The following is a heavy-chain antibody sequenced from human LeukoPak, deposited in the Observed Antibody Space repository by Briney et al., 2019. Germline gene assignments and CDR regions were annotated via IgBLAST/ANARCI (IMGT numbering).Heavy chain of an antibody. CDR1: GFIFSSYS. Sequence: GGSLRLSCAASGFIFSSYSMNWVRQASGKGLEWVSSITGSSYIYYADSLKGRFTISRDNARNSLYLQMNSLRAEDTAVYYCARAYASRIAAAGTNWGQGTLVTVSS. D-gene: IGHD6-13*01. CDR3: ARAYASRIAAAGTN. J-gene: IGHJ4*02. V-gene: IGHV3-21*01. CDR2: ITGSSYI.